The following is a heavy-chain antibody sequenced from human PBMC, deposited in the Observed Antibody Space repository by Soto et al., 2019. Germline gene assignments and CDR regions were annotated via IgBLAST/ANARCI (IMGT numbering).Heavy chain of an antibody. CDR1: GGTFSSYT. V-gene: IGHV1-69*08. J-gene: IGHJ4*02. D-gene: IGHD5-12*01. CDR2: IIPIVGIA. CDR3: ARDSQSEMATD. Sequence: QVQLVQSGAEVKKPGSSVKVSCKASGGTFSSYTISWVRQAPGQGLEWMGRIIPIVGIANYAQKFQGRVTITADKAASTAYMGLSSLRSEDTAVYDCARDSQSEMATDWGQGTLVTVSS.